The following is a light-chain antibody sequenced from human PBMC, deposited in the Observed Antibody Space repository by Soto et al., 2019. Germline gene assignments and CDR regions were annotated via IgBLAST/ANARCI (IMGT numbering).Light chain of an antibody. Sequence: EIVLTQSPGTLSLSPGERATLSCRASQSITGSYLAWYQQKPGQAPRLLIYGVSNRATGIPDRFSGSGSGTDFALTSNRLEPEDVAVYYCQQYVTSPLTFGGGTKVEIK. CDR2: GVS. J-gene: IGKJ4*01. V-gene: IGKV3-20*01. CDR1: QSITGSY. CDR3: QQYVTSPLT.